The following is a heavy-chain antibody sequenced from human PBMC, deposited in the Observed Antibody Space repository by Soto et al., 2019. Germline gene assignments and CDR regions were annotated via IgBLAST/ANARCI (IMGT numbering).Heavy chain of an antibody. CDR3: ARRTNYYYVMDV. CDR2: FFYNGNT. CDR1: GDSITDDY. J-gene: IGHJ6*02. Sequence: SETLSLTCTVSGDSITDDYWIWIRQPPGKGLEWMGYFFYNGNTNYNPSLKSRVTISVDTSKNQCSLKLSSVTSPATPVDYCARRTNYYYVMDVWGQGTTVTVSS. V-gene: IGHV4-59*01.